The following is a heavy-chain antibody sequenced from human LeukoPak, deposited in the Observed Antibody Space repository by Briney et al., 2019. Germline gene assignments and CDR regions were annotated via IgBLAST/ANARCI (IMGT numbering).Heavy chain of an antibody. CDR3: AKGGSGYYPGGY. V-gene: IGHV3-23*01. CDR1: GFTFSSYA. J-gene: IGHJ4*02. Sequence: QPGGSLRLSCAASGFTFSSYAMSWVRQAPGKGLGWVSAISGSGGSTYYADSVKGRSTISRDNSKNTLYLQMNSLRAEDTAVYYCAKGGSGYYPGGYWGQGTLVTVSS. D-gene: IGHD3-22*01. CDR2: ISGSGGST.